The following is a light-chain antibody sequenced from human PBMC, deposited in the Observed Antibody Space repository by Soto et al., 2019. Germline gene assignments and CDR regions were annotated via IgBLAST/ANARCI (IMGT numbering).Light chain of an antibody. CDR2: VVG. CDR3: CSYAGSGTPYV. J-gene: IGLJ1*01. Sequence: QSVLTQPASVSGSPGQSITISCTGTSSDVGSYNLASWYRHHPGKAPKLMIYVVGKRPSGVSSRFSGSKSGNTASLTISGLQAEDEADYYCCSYAGSGTPYVFGTGTKVTVL. V-gene: IGLV2-23*02. CDR1: SSDVGSYNL.